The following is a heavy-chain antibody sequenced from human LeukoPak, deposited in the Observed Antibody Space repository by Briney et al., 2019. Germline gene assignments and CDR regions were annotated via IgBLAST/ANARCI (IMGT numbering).Heavy chain of an antibody. CDR3: ARVQAYCGGDCSPPYWYFDR. Sequence: PSETLSLTCTVSGGSISSYYWSWIRQPPGKGLEWIGYIYYSGSTNYNPSLKSRVTISVDTSKNQFSLKLSSVTAADTAVYYCARVQAYCGGDCSPPYWYFDRWGRGTLVTVSS. CDR2: IYYSGST. J-gene: IGHJ2*01. CDR1: GGSISSYY. V-gene: IGHV4-59*01. D-gene: IGHD2-21*02.